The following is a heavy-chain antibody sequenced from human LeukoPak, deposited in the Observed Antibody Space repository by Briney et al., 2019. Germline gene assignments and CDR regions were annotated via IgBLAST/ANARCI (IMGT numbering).Heavy chain of an antibody. J-gene: IGHJ4*02. D-gene: IGHD6-13*01. CDR2: IYYSGST. CDR3: ARDLDSSSWYPV. CDR1: GGSISSGDYY. Sequence: SETLSLTCTVSGGSISSGDYYWSWIRQPPGKGLEWIGYIYYSGSTYYNPSLKSRVTISVDTSKNQFSLKLSSVTAADTAVYYCARDLDSSSWYPVWGQGTLVTVSS. V-gene: IGHV4-30-4*01.